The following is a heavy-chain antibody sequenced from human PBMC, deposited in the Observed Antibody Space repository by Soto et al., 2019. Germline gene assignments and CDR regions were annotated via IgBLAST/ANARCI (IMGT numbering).Heavy chain of an antibody. CDR2: LIPLFGTT. CDR1: GGTFSGHA. CDR3: ARGPNWGYRFES. Sequence: QVQLVQSGAEVKKPGSSVKVSCEASGGTFSGHAISWVRQAPGQGPEWMGGLIPLFGTTQHAQNFQERLTITADKSTSTAYMELTSLRFEDTAIYYCARGPNWGYRFESWGQGTLVTVSS. D-gene: IGHD7-27*01. J-gene: IGHJ4*02. V-gene: IGHV1-69*06.